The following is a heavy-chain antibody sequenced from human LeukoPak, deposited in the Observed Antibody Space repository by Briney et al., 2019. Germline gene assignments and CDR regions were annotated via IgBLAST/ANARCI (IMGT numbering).Heavy chain of an antibody. CDR2: IYTSGST. CDR1: GGSISSYY. V-gene: IGHV4-4*07. J-gene: IGHJ4*02. D-gene: IGHD3-22*01. CDR3: ARGGITYYDSSGLDY. Sequence: SETLSLTCTVSGGSISSYYWSWIRQPAGKGLEWIGRIYTSGSTNYNPSLKSRVTMSVDTSKNQFPLKLSSVTAADTAVYYCARGGITYYDSSGLDYWGQGTLVTVSS.